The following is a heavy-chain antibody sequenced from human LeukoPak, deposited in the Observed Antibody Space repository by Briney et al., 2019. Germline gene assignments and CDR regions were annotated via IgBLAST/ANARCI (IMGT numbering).Heavy chain of an antibody. Sequence: PGGSLGLSCAASGFSFSSYTMNWVRQAPGKGLEWVSSIRSSSSYIYYADSLKGRFTISRDNAKNSLYLQMNSLRAEDTAVYYCARDCVYCTRATCSSHLPEPPSLDYWGQGTLVTVSS. D-gene: IGHD2-2*01. J-gene: IGHJ4*02. CDR2: IRSSSSYI. CDR1: GFSFSSYT. CDR3: ARDCVYCTRATCSSHLPEPPSLDY. V-gene: IGHV3-21*01.